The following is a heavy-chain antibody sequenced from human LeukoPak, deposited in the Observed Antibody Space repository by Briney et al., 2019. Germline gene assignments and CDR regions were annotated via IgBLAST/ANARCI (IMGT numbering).Heavy chain of an antibody. CDR3: ARGLVVVDP. Sequence: ASVKVSCKXSGYTFTGYYMHWVRQAPGQGLERMGWINPNSGGTNYAQEFQGRVTMTRDTSISTAYMELSRLRSDDTAVYYCARGLVVVDPWGQGTLVTVSS. CDR2: INPNSGGT. D-gene: IGHD2-15*01. V-gene: IGHV1-2*02. J-gene: IGHJ5*02. CDR1: GYTFTGYY.